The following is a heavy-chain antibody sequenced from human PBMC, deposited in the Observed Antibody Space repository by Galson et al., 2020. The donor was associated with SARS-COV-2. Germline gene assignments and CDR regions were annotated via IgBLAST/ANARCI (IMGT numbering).Heavy chain of an antibody. CDR1: GFTFSSYW. CDR3: TRGDATPRTMDV. J-gene: IGHJ6*02. V-gene: IGHV3-74*01. CDR2: INSDGSTT. Sequence: ALHGESLKISCAASGFTFSSYWMHWVRQAPGKGLVWVSRINSDGSTTNYAESVKGRFTISRDNAKNTLYLQMNSLRVEDTAMYYCTRGDATPRTMDVWGQGTTVTVSS.